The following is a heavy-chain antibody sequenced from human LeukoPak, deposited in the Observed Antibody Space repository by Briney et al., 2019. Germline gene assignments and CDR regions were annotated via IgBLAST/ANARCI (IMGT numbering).Heavy chain of an antibody. Sequence: GGSLRLSCAASGFTFSSYAMSWVHQAPGKGLEWVSAISGSGGSTYYADSVKGRFTISRDNSKNTLYLQMNSLRAEDTAVYYCAKASRGYYYYYYMDVWGKGTTVTVSS. CDR3: AKASRGYYYYYYMDV. CDR2: ISGSGGST. CDR1: GFTFSSYA. D-gene: IGHD5-12*01. V-gene: IGHV3-23*01. J-gene: IGHJ6*03.